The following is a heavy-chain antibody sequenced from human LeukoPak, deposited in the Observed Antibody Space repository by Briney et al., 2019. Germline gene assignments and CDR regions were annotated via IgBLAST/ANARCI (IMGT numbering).Heavy chain of an antibody. CDR2: ISAYNGNT. J-gene: IGHJ3*01. CDR3: VNVYYNDMSVINALAV. Sequence: ASVKVSCKASGYTFTSYGISWVRQAPGQGLEWMGWISAYNGNTNYAQKLQGRVTMTTDTSTSTAYMELRSLRSDDTAVYYCVNVYYNDMSVINALAVWGQGRMVTVSS. D-gene: IGHD3-22*01. CDR1: GYTFTSYG. V-gene: IGHV1-18*01.